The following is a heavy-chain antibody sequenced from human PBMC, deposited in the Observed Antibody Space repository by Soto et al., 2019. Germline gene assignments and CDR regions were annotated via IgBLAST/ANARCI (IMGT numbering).Heavy chain of an antibody. J-gene: IGHJ5*02. V-gene: IGHV4-39*07. CDR2: IYYSGST. Sequence: SETLSLTCTVSGGSISSSSYYWGWIRQPPGKGLEWIGSIYYSGSTYYNPSLRSRVTISVDNSKNTLYLQMNSLRAEDTAVYYCAKDLGIAVAGNWFDPWGQGTLVTV. CDR3: AKDLGIAVAGNWFDP. CDR1: GGSISSSSYY. D-gene: IGHD6-19*01.